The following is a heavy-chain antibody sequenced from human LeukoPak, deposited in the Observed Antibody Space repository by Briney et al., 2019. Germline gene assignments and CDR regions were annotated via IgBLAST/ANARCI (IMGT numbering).Heavy chain of an antibody. Sequence: PSQTLSLTCTVSGGSITSGGHYLSWVRQPPGKGLEWIGHIFYSGTTLYNPTLKTRLTISEDTSNNQFSLRLTSLTAADTAVYYCARGRRYGYGIDYWGQGTLVTVSS. CDR2: IFYSGTT. D-gene: IGHD5-18*01. V-gene: IGHV4-30-4*08. CDR3: ARGRRYGYGIDY. J-gene: IGHJ4*02. CDR1: GGSITSGGHY.